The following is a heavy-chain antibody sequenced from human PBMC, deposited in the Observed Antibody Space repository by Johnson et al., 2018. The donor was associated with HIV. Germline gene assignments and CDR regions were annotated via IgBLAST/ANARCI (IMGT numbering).Heavy chain of an antibody. Sequence: VQLVESGGGVVRPGGSLRLSCSASGFNVDDDALSWVRQVPGKGLEWVSGINYNGGSTDYADSVRDRFSISRDNAKNSVYLQMDSMRGEDTATYYCARAKDAAYPYEAFDVWGHGTMVIVSA. CDR2: INYNGGST. D-gene: IGHD2-15*01. V-gene: IGHV3-20*04. J-gene: IGHJ3*01. CDR3: ARAKDAAYPYEAFDV. CDR1: GFNVDDDA.